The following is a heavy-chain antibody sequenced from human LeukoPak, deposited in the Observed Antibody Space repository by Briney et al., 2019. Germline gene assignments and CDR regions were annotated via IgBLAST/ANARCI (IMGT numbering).Heavy chain of an antibody. CDR1: GFTFSSYV. D-gene: IGHD2-8*02. CDR3: AKDHYDTGGTYSFDP. CDR2: ISFDGNNK. Sequence: GGSLRLSCAASGFTFSSYVMHWVRQAPGKGLEWVAVISFDGNNKYYADSVKGRFTISRDNSKNRLYLQMNSLRAEDTAVYYCAKDHYDTGGTYSFDPWGQGTLVTVSS. V-gene: IGHV3-30*18. J-gene: IGHJ5*02.